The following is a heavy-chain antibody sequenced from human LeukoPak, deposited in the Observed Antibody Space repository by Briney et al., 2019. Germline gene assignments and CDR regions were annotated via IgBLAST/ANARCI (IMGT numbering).Heavy chain of an antibody. CDR2: ISSTGTTI. Sequence: GGSLRLSCAASGFTFSDYYMSWLRQAPGKGLEWVSYISSTGTTIYYADSLKGRFTISRDNTKNSLYLQMNSLRAEDTAVYYCARGMKLRNYYYYYYYMDVWGKGTTVTVSS. CDR1: GFTFSDYY. CDR3: ARGMKLRNYYYYYYYMDV. D-gene: IGHD1-7*01. V-gene: IGHV3-11*01. J-gene: IGHJ6*03.